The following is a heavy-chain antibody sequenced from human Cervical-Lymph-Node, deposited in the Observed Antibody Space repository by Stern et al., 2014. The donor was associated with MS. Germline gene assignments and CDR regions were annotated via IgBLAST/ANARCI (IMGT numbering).Heavy chain of an antibody. CDR2: IYYTGST. J-gene: IGHJ4*01. CDR1: GGSIRSYY. Sequence: QLQLQESGPGLVKPSETLSLTCTVSGGSIRSYYWSWIRQPPGKGLEWVGSIYYTGSTNYNPSLKTRITISVDKSKNQFSLQLTSVTTADTAVYYCARALLGASYYFDYWGHGTLVTVSS. D-gene: IGHD1-26*01. V-gene: IGHV4-59*01. CDR3: ARALLGASYYFDY.